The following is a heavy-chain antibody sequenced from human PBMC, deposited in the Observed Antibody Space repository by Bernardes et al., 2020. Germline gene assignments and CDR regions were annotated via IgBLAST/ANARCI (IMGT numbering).Heavy chain of an antibody. CDR1: GGSISSYY. V-gene: IGHV4-59*01. CDR3: ARGITIFGVVGNFDY. Sequence: SETLSLTCTVSGGSISSYYWSWIRQPPGKGLEWIGYIFHSGSTNYNPSLKSRVTISVDTSKNQFSLKLSSVTAADTAVYYCARGITIFGVVGNFDYWGQGTLVTVSS. CDR2: IFHSGST. D-gene: IGHD3-3*01. J-gene: IGHJ4*02.